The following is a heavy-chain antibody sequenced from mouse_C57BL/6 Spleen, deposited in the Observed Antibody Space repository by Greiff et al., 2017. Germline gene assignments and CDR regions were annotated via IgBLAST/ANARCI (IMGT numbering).Heavy chain of an antibody. V-gene: IGHV5-6*01. CDR1: GFTFSSYG. Sequence: EVQVVESGGDLVKPGGSLKLSCAASGFTFSSYGMSWVRQTPDKRLEWVATISRGGSYTYYPDSVKGRFTISRDNAKNTLYLQMRSLKSEDTSMYYCFYDYDEYFDYWGQGTTLTVSS. J-gene: IGHJ2*01. CDR2: ISRGGSYT. D-gene: IGHD2-4*01. CDR3: FYDYDEYFDY.